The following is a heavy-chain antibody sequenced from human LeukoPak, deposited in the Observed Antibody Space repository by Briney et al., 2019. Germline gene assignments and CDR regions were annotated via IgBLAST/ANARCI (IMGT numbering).Heavy chain of an antibody. J-gene: IGHJ4*02. D-gene: IGHD3-9*01. Sequence: ASVKVSCKASGYTFITYDINWVRQATGQGLEWIGWVNPNNGNSGYAQKFQGRVTLTRDTSISTAYMEMTSLRSDDSAVYYCTRVYTTGYPIDYWGQGTLVTVSS. CDR2: VNPNNGNS. CDR3: TRVYTTGYPIDY. CDR1: GYTFITYD. V-gene: IGHV1-8*01.